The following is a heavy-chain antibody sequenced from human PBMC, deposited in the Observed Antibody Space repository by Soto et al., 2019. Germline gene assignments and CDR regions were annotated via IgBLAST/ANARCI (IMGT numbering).Heavy chain of an antibody. V-gene: IGHV3-15*01. Sequence: EVQLEESGGGLVKPGGSLRLSCAASGFTFSNAGMSWVRQGPGKGLEWVGRIKSKTDGGTTDYAAPVKGRFTISRDDSKNTLYLQTDSQNTEDTAVYYCTTGAYYYGSWGQGTLVTVS. J-gene: IGHJ5*02. CDR1: GFTFSNAG. CDR2: IKSKTDGGTT. D-gene: IGHD3-10*01. CDR3: TTGAYYYGS.